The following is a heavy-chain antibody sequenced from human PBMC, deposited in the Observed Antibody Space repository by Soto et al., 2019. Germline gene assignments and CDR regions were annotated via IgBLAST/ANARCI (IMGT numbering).Heavy chain of an antibody. J-gene: IGHJ6*02. V-gene: IGHV4-39*07. CDR3: ARYKSNYYYGMDV. CDR1: GGSISSSSYY. Sequence: SETLTLTCTVSGGSISSSSYYWGWIRQPPGKGLEWIGSIYYSGSTYYNPSLKSRVTISVDTSKNQFSLKLSSVTAADTAVYYCARYKSNYYYGMDVWGQGTTVTVSS. D-gene: IGHD1-20*01. CDR2: IYYSGST.